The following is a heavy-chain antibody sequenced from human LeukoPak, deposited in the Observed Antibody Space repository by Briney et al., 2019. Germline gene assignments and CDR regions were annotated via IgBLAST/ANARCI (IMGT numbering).Heavy chain of an antibody. V-gene: IGHV3-23*01. D-gene: IGHD6-19*01. CDR1: GFTFSSYA. J-gene: IGHJ6*02. Sequence: GGSLRLSCAASGFTFSSYAMNWVRQAPGKGLEWVSAMSGSGDSTYYADSVKGRFTMSRDNSKNTLYLQMNSLRAEDTAVYYCAKGKVAGLRYYYYGMDVWGQGTTVTVSS. CDR2: MSGSGDST. CDR3: AKGKVAGLRYYYYGMDV.